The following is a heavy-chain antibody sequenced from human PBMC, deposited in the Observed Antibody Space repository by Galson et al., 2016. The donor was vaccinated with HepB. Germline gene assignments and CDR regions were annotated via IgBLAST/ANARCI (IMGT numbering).Heavy chain of an antibody. J-gene: IGHJ6*02. Sequence: QSGAEVKKPGESLKISCKGSGYSFTTYWIAWVRQMPGKGLEWMAIIYPGDSDTKYSPSLQGQVTIPADKSISTAFLQWSSLKASDTAIYYCARHYSYGGYYAVDVWGQGTTVTVSS. CDR3: ARHYSYGGYYAVDV. CDR2: IYPGDSDT. CDR1: GYSFTTYW. V-gene: IGHV5-51*01. D-gene: IGHD5-18*01.